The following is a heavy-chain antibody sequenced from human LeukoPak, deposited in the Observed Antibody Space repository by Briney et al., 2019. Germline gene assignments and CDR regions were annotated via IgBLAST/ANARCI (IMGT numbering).Heavy chain of an antibody. Sequence: GGSLRLSCAASGFTFTNYAMSWVRQTPGKGLEWVSATVGSGPDTYHADSVKGRFTISRDNSKNTLYLQMNSLRAEDTAVYYCAKEHSSGWSNSFDYWGQGTLVTVSS. CDR2: TVGSGPDT. D-gene: IGHD6-19*01. CDR1: GFTFTNYA. CDR3: AKEHSSGWSNSFDY. V-gene: IGHV3-23*01. J-gene: IGHJ4*02.